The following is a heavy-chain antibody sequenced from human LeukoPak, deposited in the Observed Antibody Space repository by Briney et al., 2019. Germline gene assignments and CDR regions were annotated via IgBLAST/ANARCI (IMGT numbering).Heavy chain of an antibody. V-gene: IGHV1-18*04. CDR3: ARGQVDTTMIIGGWFDH. Sequence: AAVKVSCKTYGPGFSSFVIAWVRQAPGQGLEWLGWISSNTGHPNYAPKFRGRVTMTTDTPTRTVYMDLRSLRSDDTAVYYCARGQVDTTMIIGGWFDHWGQGTLVIVS. J-gene: IGHJ5*02. CDR2: ISSNTGHP. D-gene: IGHD5-18*01. CDR1: GPGFSSFV.